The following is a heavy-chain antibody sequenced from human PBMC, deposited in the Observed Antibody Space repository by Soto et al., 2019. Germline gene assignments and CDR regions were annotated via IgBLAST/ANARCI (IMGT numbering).Heavy chain of an antibody. V-gene: IGHV1-3*01. D-gene: IGHD5-18*01. J-gene: IGHJ4*02. CDR3: ARDTGYTFGSLNY. CDR2: MDAGVGNT. Sequence: GASVKVSCKASGYTFTDYALHWVRQAPGQRLEWMGWMDAGVGNTLYSQKFQGRITITRDTSASTAYMELNSLKSEDTAIYYCARDTGYTFGSLNYWGPGTPVTVSS. CDR1: GYTFTDYA.